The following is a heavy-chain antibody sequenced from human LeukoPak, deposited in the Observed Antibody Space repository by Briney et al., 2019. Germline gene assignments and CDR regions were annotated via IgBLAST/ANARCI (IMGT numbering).Heavy chain of an antibody. CDR2: INPNSGNS. CDR3: ARVGSAYYDSRGYYVYYFDY. V-gene: IGHV1-8*01. J-gene: IGHJ4*02. D-gene: IGHD3-22*01. Sequence: ASVKVSCKASGYTFSTHDINWVRQATGQGLEWMGWINPNSGNSGYAQKFQGRVTMTRDTSISTAYMELISLRSEDTAVYYCARVGSAYYDSRGYYVYYFDYWGQGTLVTVSS. CDR1: GYTFSTHD.